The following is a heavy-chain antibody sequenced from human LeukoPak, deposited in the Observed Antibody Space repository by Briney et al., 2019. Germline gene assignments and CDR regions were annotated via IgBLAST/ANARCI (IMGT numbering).Heavy chain of an antibody. D-gene: IGHD3-22*01. CDR2: IYYSGST. CDR1: GGSISSYY. J-gene: IGHJ4*02. Sequence: SETLSLTCTVSGGSISSYYWSWIRQPPGKGLEWIGCIYYSGSTNYNPSLKSRVTISVDTSKNQFSLKLSSVTAADTAVYYCARDLGDSSGYYLAFDYWGQGTLVTVSS. V-gene: IGHV4-59*01. CDR3: ARDLGDSSGYYLAFDY.